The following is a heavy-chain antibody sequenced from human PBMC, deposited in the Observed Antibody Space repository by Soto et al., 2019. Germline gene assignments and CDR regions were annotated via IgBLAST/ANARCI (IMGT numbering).Heavy chain of an antibody. V-gene: IGHV4-39*01. J-gene: IGHJ6*02. Sequence: SETLSLTCTVSGGSISSSSYYWGWIRQPPGKGLEWIGSIYYSGSTYYNPSLKSRVTISVDTSKNQFSLKLSSVTAADTAVYYCARHESYYYGMDVWGQGTTVTVSS. CDR3: ARHESYYYGMDV. CDR1: GGSISSSSYY. CDR2: IYYSGST.